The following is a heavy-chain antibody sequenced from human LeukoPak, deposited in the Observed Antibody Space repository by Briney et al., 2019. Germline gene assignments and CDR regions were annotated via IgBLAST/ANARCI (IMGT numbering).Heavy chain of an antibody. D-gene: IGHD3-10*01. V-gene: IGHV4-30-2*01. J-gene: IGHJ6*02. CDR1: SGSISSGGYS. CDR3: ARYGYYYYYGMDV. Sequence: SETLSLTCAVSSGSISSGGYSWSWIRQPPGKGLEWIGYIYHSGSTYYNPSLKSRVTISVDRSKNQFSLKLSSVTAAGTAVYYCARYGYYYYYGMDVWGQGTTVTVSS. CDR2: IYHSGST.